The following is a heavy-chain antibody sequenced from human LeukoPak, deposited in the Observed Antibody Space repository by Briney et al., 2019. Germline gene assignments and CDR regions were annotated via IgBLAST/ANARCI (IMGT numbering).Heavy chain of an antibody. CDR1: GFSFSNHG. J-gene: IGHJ5*02. CDR3: ARDSYQDYYGRFDP. V-gene: IGHV3-33*01. Sequence: PGGSLRLSCAASGFSFSNHGMHWVSQAPGKRLEWVAVIWDDGNNKRYANSVNGRFTISRDNSENTLYLQMNGLTAEDTAMYYCARDSYQDYYGRFDPWGQGTLVIVSS. D-gene: IGHD3-10*01. CDR2: IWDDGNNK.